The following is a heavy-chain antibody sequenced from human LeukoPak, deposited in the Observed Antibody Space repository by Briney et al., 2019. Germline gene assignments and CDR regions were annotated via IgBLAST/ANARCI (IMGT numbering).Heavy chain of an antibody. CDR2: IYYSGNT. J-gene: IGHJ4*02. CDR3: ARAYTSWSFDY. D-gene: IGHD2-2*02. CDR1: GVSITTYY. Sequence: PSETLSLTCTVSGVSITTYYWSWIRQPPGKGLEWIGFIYYSGNTNYNPSLKSRVTISVDTSKNQLSLKLSSVTAADTAVYYCARAYTSWSFDYWGQGTLVTVSS. V-gene: IGHV4-59*01.